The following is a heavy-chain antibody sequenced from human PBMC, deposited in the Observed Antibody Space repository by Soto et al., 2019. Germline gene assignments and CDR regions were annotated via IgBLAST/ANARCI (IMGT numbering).Heavy chain of an antibody. V-gene: IGHV4-59*02. CDR3: ARDVSPTY. CDR1: GDSVSPYY. Sequence: QVQLQESGPGLVKPSETLSLTCIVSGDSVSPYYWTWIRQPPGKGLGWIGHVYYSGIPNYNPSLKSRVTISVDTSKSQFSLKLSSVTAADTAVYYCARDVSPTYWGQGMLVTVSS. J-gene: IGHJ4*02. CDR2: VYYSGIP.